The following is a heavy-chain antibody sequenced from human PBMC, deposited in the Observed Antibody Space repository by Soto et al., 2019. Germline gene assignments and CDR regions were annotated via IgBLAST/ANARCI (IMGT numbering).Heavy chain of an antibody. J-gene: IGHJ4*02. Sequence: VQMLESGGGLVQPGGSLRLSCAASGFTFSTYDMSWVRQAPGKGLEWVSIISGSGAMSDYADSVKGRFTISRENSKNTLYLHMNSLRAEDTAFYYCVKGPGILGSTNFDSWGQGTLVTVSS. CDR3: VKGPGILGSTNFDS. D-gene: IGHD1-26*01. CDR2: ISGSGAMS. V-gene: IGHV3-23*01. CDR1: GFTFSTYD.